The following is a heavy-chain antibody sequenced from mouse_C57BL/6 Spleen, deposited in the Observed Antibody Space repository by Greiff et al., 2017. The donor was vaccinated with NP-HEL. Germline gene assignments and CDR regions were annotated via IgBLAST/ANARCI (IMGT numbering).Heavy chain of an antibody. J-gene: IGHJ1*03. CDR3: ARVYYSNPWYFDV. CDR1: GYAFSSYW. CDR2: IYPGDGDT. D-gene: IGHD2-5*01. Sequence: QVQLKQSGAELVKPGASVKISCKASGYAFSSYWMNWVKQRPGKGLEWIGQIYPGDGDTNYNGKFKGKATLTADKSSSTAYMQLSSLTSEDSAVYFCARVYYSNPWYFDVWGTGTTVTVSS. V-gene: IGHV1-80*01.